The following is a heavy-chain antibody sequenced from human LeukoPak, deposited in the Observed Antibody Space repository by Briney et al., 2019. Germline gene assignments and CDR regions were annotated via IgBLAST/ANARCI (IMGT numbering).Heavy chain of an antibody. CDR3: ARTVGATTHYYYYYMDV. CDR1: GGSISSYY. D-gene: IGHD1-26*01. CDR2: IYYSGST. J-gene: IGHJ6*03. Sequence: SETLSLTCTVSGGSISSYYWSWIRQPPGKGLEWIGYIYYSGSTNYNTSLKSRVTISVDTYKNQLSLKLSSVTAADTAVYYCARTVGATTHYYYYYMDVWGKGTTVTVSS. V-gene: IGHV4-59*01.